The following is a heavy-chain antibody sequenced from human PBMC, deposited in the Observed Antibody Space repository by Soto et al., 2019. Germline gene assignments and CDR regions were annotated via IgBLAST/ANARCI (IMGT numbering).Heavy chain of an antibody. CDR3: ARNLFGVADFDY. D-gene: IGHD3-3*01. CDR2: IYYSGST. V-gene: IGHV4-59*01. J-gene: IGHJ4*02. CDR1: GGSISSYY. Sequence: SETLSLTCTVSGGSISSYYWSWIRQPPGKGLEWIGYIYYSGSTNYNPSLKSRVTISVDTSKNQFSLKLSSVTAADTAVYYCARNLFGVADFDYWGQGTLVTVSS.